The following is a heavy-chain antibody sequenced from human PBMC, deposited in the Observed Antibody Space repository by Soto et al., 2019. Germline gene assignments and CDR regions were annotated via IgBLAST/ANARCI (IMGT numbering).Heavy chain of an antibody. V-gene: IGHV4-61*01. J-gene: IGHJ5*02. CDR3: ARAWGPYCFPP. Sequence: SETLPLTYTVSGGSPSGRSYYWNWIRQPPGKQMEWIGYIYDSGATKYNPSLKSRVTISQDTSKNQFSLKMNSVTPSDTAVYYCARAWGPYCFPPWAQCILLTVS. D-gene: IGHD2-21*01. CDR1: GGSPSGRSYY. CDR2: IYDSGAT.